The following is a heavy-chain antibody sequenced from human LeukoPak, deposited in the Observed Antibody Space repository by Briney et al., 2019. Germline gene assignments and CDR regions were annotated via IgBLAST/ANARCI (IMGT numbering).Heavy chain of an antibody. CDR3: ARDRMTFSGYDTGCFDP. J-gene: IGHJ5*02. D-gene: IGHD5-12*01. CDR1: GFTFSSYN. V-gene: IGHV3-21*01. CDR2: ISTSSSYI. Sequence: NPGGSLRLSCAASGFTFSSYNINWVRQAPGKGLEWVSSISTSSSYIYYADSVKGRFTISRDNAKKSLYLQMNSLRAEDTAVYYCARDRMTFSGYDTGCFDPWGQGTLVTVSS.